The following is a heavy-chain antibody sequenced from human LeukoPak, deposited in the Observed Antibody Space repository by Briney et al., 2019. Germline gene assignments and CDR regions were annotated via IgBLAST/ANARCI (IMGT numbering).Heavy chain of an antibody. CDR2: ISSSGSTI. J-gene: IGHJ4*02. CDR3: ARGPMVRGIFDY. D-gene: IGHD3-10*01. Sequence: GGSLRLSCAASGFTFSSYEMNWVRQAPGKGLEWASYISSSGSTIYYADSVKGRFTISRDNAKNSLYLQMNSLRAEDTAVYYCARGPMVRGIFDYWGQGTLVTVSS. CDR1: GFTFSSYE. V-gene: IGHV3-48*03.